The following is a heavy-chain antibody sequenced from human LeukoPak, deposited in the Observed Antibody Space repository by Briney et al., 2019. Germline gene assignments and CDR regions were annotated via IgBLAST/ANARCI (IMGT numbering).Heavy chain of an antibody. V-gene: IGHV4-59*08. J-gene: IGHJ4*02. D-gene: IGHD3-10*01. CDR3: ARLFSDSGSFQFDY. CDR2: IFHSGTT. Sequence: SETLSLTCTVSGGSISSHYWSWIRQPPGKGLEWIGYIFHSGTTDYNPSLKSRVTISVDTSKNQFSLRLSSVTAADTAVYYCARLFSDSGSFQFDYWGQGTLVTVSS. CDR1: GGSISSHY.